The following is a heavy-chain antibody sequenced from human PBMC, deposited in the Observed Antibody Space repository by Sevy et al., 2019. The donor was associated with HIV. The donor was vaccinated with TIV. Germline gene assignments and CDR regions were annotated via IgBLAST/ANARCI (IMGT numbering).Heavy chain of an antibody. J-gene: IGHJ4*02. D-gene: IGHD2-15*01. CDR3: ARAYCSGGRCYSLAY. CDR1: GYTFSTYH. CDR2: VSPHNGDK. V-gene: IGHV1-18*01. Sequence: ASVKVSCKVSGYTFSTYHITWVRQAPGQGLEWMGRVSPHNGDKNYAQKLQGRVTMITDASTNTAYMELGSLRSDDTAVYYCARAYCSGGRCYSLAYWGQGTLVTVSS.